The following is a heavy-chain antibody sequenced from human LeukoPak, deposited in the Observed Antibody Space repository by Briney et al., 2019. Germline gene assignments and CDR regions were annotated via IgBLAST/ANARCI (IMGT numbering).Heavy chain of an antibody. CDR1: GGSFSGYY. CDR2: INHSGST. J-gene: IGHJ4*02. D-gene: IGHD6-6*01. CDR3: ASGVYSSSYNFDY. Sequence: PSETLSLTCAVYGGSFSGYYWSWIRQPPGKGLEWIGEINHSGSTNYNPSLKSRVTISVDTSKNQFSLKLSSVTAADTAVYYCASGVYSSSYNFDYWGQGTLVTVSS. V-gene: IGHV4-34*01.